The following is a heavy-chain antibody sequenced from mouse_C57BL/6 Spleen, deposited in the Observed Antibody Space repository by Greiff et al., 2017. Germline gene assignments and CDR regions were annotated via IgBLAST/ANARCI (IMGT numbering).Heavy chain of an antibody. CDR2: IYPGSGNT. J-gene: IGHJ2*01. CDR3: ARKDWDGYFDY. V-gene: IGHV1-76*01. CDR1: GYTFTDYY. Sequence: QVQLQQPGAELVRPGASVKLSCKASGYTFTDYYINWVKQRPGQGLEWIARIYPGSGNTYYNEKFKGKATLTAEKSSSTAYMQLSSLTSEDSAVYFCARKDWDGYFDYWGQGTTLTVSS. D-gene: IGHD4-1*01.